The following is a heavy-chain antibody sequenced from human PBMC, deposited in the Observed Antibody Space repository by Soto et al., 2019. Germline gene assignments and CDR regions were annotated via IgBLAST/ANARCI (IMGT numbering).Heavy chain of an antibody. J-gene: IGHJ4*02. CDR3: ARQVSYSDSLRNYFDK. D-gene: IGHD3-3*01. CDR2: IDRSATT. Sequence: QLRLQESGPGLVKPSETLALTCSVSSGSISSSGYYWDWIRQPPGKGLEGIGSIDRSATTYYNPSLKGRVTMSVDTSKNQFSLRLTSVSAADTAVYYCARQVSYSDSLRNYFDKWGQGTLVTVSS. CDR1: SGSISSSGYY. V-gene: IGHV4-39*01.